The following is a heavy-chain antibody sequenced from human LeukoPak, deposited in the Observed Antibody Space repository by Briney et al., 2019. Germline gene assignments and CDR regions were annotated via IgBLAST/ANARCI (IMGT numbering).Heavy chain of an antibody. Sequence: PSETLSLTCTVSGVSISRYYWAWIRQTPGKRLEWIRYIYYSWSTIYNPSLKSRVTISVDTSKNQFSLKMNSVTAADTAVYYCARVGAPPSNYRYYYYFMDVWGKGTTVTVSS. CDR3: ARVGAPPSNYRYYYYFMDV. D-gene: IGHD4-11*01. CDR2: IYYSWST. CDR1: GVSISRYY. J-gene: IGHJ6*03. V-gene: IGHV4-59*01.